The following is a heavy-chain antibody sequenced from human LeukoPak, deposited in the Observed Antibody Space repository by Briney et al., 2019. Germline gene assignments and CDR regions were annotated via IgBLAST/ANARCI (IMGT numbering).Heavy chain of an antibody. V-gene: IGHV3-48*03. CDR2: LRSSGRSI. D-gene: IGHD3-22*01. CDR3: ARDSHEFDSSGYYPDAFDV. Sequence: GGSLRLSCAASGLTFSSYEVNWVRQAPGKGLEWVSYLRSSGRSIYYADSVKSRFTISRDKAQKSLYLQMHRLRAEDTAVYYCARDSHEFDSSGYYPDAFDVWGQGTMVTVSS. CDR1: GLTFSSYE. J-gene: IGHJ3*01.